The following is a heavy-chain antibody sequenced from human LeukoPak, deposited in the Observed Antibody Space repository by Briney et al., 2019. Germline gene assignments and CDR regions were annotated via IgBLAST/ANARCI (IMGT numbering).Heavy chain of an antibody. CDR3: ARDPLGGFGELLRDY. CDR2: INPNSGGT. V-gene: IGHV1-2*02. D-gene: IGHD3-10*01. CDR1: GYTFTSYG. J-gene: IGHJ4*02. Sequence: GASVKVSCRASGYTFTSYGISWVRQAPGQGLEWMGWINPNSGGTNYAQKFQGRVTMTRDTSISTAYMELSRLRSDDTAVYYCARDPLGGFGELLRDYWGQGTLVTVSS.